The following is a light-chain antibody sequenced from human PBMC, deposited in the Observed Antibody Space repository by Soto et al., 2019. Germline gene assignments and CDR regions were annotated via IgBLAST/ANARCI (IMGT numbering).Light chain of an antibody. V-gene: IGLV2-11*01. Sequence: QSALTQPRSVSGSPGQSVTISCSGTSSDVGGYKYVSWYQHHPGKAPKLIIFDVTRRPSGVPDRLSGSKSGNTASLTISGLQVDDEADYYCCSFAGTDWVFGGGTKLTVL. J-gene: IGLJ3*02. CDR2: DVT. CDR3: CSFAGTDWV. CDR1: SSDVGGYKY.